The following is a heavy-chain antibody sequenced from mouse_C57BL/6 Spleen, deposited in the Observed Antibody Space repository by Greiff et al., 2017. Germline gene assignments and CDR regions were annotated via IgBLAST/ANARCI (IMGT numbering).Heavy chain of an antibody. CDR2: IYPGNSDT. J-gene: IGHJ3*01. CDR1: GYTFTSYW. CDR3: TREESNSFAY. Sequence: VQLQQSGTVLARPGASVKMSCKTSGYTFTSYWMHWVKQRPGQGLEWIGAIYPGNSDTSSNQQFKGKAKLTAVTSASTAYMGLSSMTNEDSAVYCCTREESNSFAYWGQGTLVTVSA. D-gene: IGHD2-5*01. V-gene: IGHV1-5*01.